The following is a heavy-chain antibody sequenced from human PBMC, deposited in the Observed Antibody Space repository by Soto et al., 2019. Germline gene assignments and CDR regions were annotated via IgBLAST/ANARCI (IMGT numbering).Heavy chain of an antibody. J-gene: IGHJ4*02. CDR3: ARYSSWYVAKGAWTYFDY. Sequence: HPGGSLRLSCAASGFTVSSNYMSWVRQAPGKGLEWVSVIYSGGSTYYADSVKGRFTISRDNSKNTLYLQMNSLRAEDTAVYYCARYSSWYVAKGAWTYFDYWGQGTLVTVSS. D-gene: IGHD6-13*01. CDR2: IYSGGST. V-gene: IGHV3-53*01. CDR1: GFTVSSNY.